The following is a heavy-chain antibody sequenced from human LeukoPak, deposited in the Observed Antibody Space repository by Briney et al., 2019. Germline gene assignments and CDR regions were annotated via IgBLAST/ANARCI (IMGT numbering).Heavy chain of an antibody. CDR2: ISYDGSNK. CDR3: ARPQVVVPAAILDY. D-gene: IGHD2-2*02. CDR1: GFTFSSYA. J-gene: IGHJ4*02. V-gene: IGHV3-30*01. Sequence: PGGSLRLSCAASGFTFSSYAMHWVRQAPGKGLEWVAVISYDGSNKYYADSVKGRFTISRDNSKNTLYLQMNSLRAEDTAVYYCARPQVVVPAAILDYWGQGTLVTVSS.